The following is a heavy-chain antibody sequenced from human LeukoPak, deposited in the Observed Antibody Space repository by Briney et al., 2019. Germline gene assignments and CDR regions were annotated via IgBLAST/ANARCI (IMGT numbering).Heavy chain of an antibody. V-gene: IGHV3-7*01. CDR2: INQDGSQT. Sequence: AGGSLRLSCAASGFTLSGYWMHWVRQAPGRGLEWVANINQDGSQTYYLGSVKGRFTISRDNAKDSLYLQMNSLRDDDTAVYYCARRYFDLWGRGTLVSVSS. CDR1: GFTLSGYW. J-gene: IGHJ2*01. CDR3: ARRYFDL.